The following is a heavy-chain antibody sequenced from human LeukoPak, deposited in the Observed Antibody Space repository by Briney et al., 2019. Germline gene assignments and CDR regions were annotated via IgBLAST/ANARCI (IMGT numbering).Heavy chain of an antibody. CDR2: TNTNTGNP. CDR3: ARTVDYATPLNWFDS. Sequence: GASVKVSCKASGYTFTDYVMNWGRQAPGQGLEWRGWTNTNTGNPTYAQGFTGRFVFSLDTPVSTAYLQISSLKAEDTAVYYCARTVDYATPLNWFDSWGQGTLVTVSS. V-gene: IGHV7-4-1*02. CDR1: GYTFTDYV. D-gene: IGHD2-8*01. J-gene: IGHJ5*01.